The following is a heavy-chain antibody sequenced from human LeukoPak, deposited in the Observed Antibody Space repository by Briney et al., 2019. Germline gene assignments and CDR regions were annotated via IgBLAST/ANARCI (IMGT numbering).Heavy chain of an antibody. CDR1: GDSISSGDYY. V-gene: IGHV4-30-4*01. D-gene: IGHD1-26*01. CDR2: IYYSGNT. Sequence: PSETLSLTCTVSGDSISSGDYYWSWIRQPPGKGLEWIGYIYYSGNTYYNPSLKSRVTIPLDTSKNQFSLKLTSVTAADTAVYYCARGTAYSGSYSKRAIFDYWGQGTLVTVSS. J-gene: IGHJ4*02. CDR3: ARGTAYSGSYSKRAIFDY.